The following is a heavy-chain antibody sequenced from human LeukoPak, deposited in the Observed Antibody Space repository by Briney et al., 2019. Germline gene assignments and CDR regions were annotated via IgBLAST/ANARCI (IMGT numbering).Heavy chain of an antibody. CDR1: GGTFSSYA. V-gene: IGHV1-69*05. CDR3: ARGGGNWNYLMDFDY. D-gene: IGHD1-7*01. J-gene: IGHJ4*02. Sequence: SVKVSCKASGGTFSSYAISWVRQAPGQGLEWMGGIIPIFGTANYAQKFQGRVTITTDESTSTAYMELSSLRSEDTAVYYCARGGGNWNYLMDFDYWGQGTLVTVFS. CDR2: IIPIFGTA.